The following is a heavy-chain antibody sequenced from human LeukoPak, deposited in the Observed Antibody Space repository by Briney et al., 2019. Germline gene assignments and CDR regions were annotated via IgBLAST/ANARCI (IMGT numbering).Heavy chain of an antibody. J-gene: IGHJ6*04. V-gene: IGHV1-69*13. CDR3: ALGATVTIYYYYGMDV. Sequence: SVKVSCKASGGTFSSYANSWVRQAPGQGLEWMGGIIPIFGTANYAQKFQGRVTITADESTSTAYMELSSLRSEDTAVYYCALGATVTIYYYYGMDVWGKGTTVTVSS. CDR2: IIPIFGTA. CDR1: GGTFSSYA. D-gene: IGHD4-17*01.